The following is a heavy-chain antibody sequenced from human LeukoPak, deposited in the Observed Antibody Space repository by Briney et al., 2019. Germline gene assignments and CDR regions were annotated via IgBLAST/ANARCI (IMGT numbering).Heavy chain of an antibody. CDR1: GFTFSSYA. Sequence: GGSLRLSCAASGFTFSSYAMSWVRQAPGKGLEWVSAISGSGGSTYSADSVKGRFTISRDNSKNTLYLQMNSLRAEDTAVYYCANAGYVVVAYYYGMDVWGQGTTVTVSS. CDR2: ISGSGGST. V-gene: IGHV3-23*01. CDR3: ANAGYVVVAYYYGMDV. D-gene: IGHD2-21*01. J-gene: IGHJ6*02.